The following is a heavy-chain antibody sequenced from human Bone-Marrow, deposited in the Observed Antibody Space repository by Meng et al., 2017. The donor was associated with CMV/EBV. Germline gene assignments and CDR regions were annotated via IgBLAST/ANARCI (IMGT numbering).Heavy chain of an antibody. D-gene: IGHD3-3*01. CDR1: GFGFSAYW. CDR3: VREDGVDASRGNRFDP. J-gene: IGHJ5*01. V-gene: IGHV3-74*01. Sequence: GGSLRLSCAASGFGFSAYWMHWARQGPGKGLVWVSRINHDGSNTIYADSVKGRFTISRDNAKNTLYLQMNTLRAEDTAVYYCVREDGVDASRGNRFDPWGQGPRVTGFS. CDR2: INHDGSNT.